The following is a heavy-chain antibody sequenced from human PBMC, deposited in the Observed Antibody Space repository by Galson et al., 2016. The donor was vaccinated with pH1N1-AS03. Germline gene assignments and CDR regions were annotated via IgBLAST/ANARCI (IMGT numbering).Heavy chain of an antibody. V-gene: IGHV4-31*03. CDR2: IYYSGRT. J-gene: IGHJ4*02. CDR3: ARVRHGSGGRYFFDY. Sequence: TLSLTCSVSGGPISSGSYYWTWIRQHPVKGLEWIGYIYYSGRTYYNPSLKTRVTISRDTSKNHFSLKLTSVTAADTAVYYCARVRHGSGGRYFFDYWGQGTLVTVSS. CDR1: GGPISSGSYY. D-gene: IGHD2-15*01.